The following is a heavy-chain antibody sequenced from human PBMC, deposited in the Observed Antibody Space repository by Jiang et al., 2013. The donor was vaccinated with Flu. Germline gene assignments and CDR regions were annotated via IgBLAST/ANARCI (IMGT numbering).Heavy chain of an antibody. J-gene: IGHJ5*02. D-gene: IGHD2-2*01. Sequence: GPGLVKPSETLSLTCAVSGDSITNNTWWSWVRQAPGKGLEWIGEIYHSGSSNYNPSLKNRATMSVDKAKNHFSLTLKSVTAADTAVYYCGRDGTRRFDTWGQGTLVTVSS. V-gene: IGHV4-4*02. CDR1: GDSITNNTW. CDR3: GRDGTRRFDT. CDR2: IYHSGSS.